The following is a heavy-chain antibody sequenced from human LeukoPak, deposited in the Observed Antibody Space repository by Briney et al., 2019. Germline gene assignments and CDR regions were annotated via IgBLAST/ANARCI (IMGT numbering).Heavy chain of an antibody. J-gene: IGHJ3*02. CDR3: ARDRFWFGELDAFDI. CDR1: GGSISSSNW. D-gene: IGHD3-10*01. V-gene: IGHV4-4*02. CDR2: IYHSGST. Sequence: PSETLSLTCAVSGGSISSSNWWSWVRQPPGKGLEWIGEIYHSGSTNYNPSLKSRVTISVDTSKNQFSLKLSSVTAADTAVNYCARDRFWFGELDAFDIWGQGTMVTVSS.